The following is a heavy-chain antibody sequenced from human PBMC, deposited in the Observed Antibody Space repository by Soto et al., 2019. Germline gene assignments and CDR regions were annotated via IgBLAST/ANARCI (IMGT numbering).Heavy chain of an antibody. CDR2: IYYSGST. J-gene: IGHJ4*02. V-gene: IGHV4-30-4*01. CDR3: ARDPFEIAEI. CDR1: GGSISSGDYY. D-gene: IGHD6-13*01. Sequence: PSETLSLTCTGSGGSISSGDYYWSWIRQPPGKGLEWIGYIYYSGSTYYNPSLKSRVTISVDTSKNQFSLKLSSVTAADTAVYCCARDPFEIAEIWGQGTLVTVSS.